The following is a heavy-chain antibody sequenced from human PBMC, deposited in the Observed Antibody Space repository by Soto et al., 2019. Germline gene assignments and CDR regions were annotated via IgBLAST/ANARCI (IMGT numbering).Heavy chain of an antibody. D-gene: IGHD3-9*01. CDR2: IYYSGST. CDR1: GGSISSYY. Sequence: SETLSLTCTVSGGSISSYYRSWIRQPPGKGLEWIGYIYYSGSTNYNPSLKSRVTISVDTSKNQFSLKLSSVTAADTAVYYCASHYDILTGYYMGDAFDIWGQGTMVTVSS. J-gene: IGHJ3*02. CDR3: ASHYDILTGYYMGDAFDI. V-gene: IGHV4-59*01.